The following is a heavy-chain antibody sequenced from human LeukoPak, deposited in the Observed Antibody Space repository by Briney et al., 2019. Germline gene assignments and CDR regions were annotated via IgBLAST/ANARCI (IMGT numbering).Heavy chain of an antibody. V-gene: IGHV3-21*01. CDR1: GLTLSSYI. CDR3: ARALWSGYSSFVY. Sequence: PGGSLRLSCAASGLTLSSYIMNWVRQAPGKGLEWVSSISSSNSYIYYADSVKGRFTISRDNAKSSLYLQMSSLRAEDTAVYYCARALWSGYSSFVYWGQGTLVTVSS. J-gene: IGHJ4*02. CDR2: ISSSNSYI. D-gene: IGHD3-3*01.